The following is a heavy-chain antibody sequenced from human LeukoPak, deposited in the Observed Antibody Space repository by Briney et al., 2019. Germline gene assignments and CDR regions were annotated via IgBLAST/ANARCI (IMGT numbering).Heavy chain of an antibody. CDR1: GYTFTGYY. V-gene: IGHV1-2*02. Sequence: ASVKVSCKASGYTFTGYYMHWVRQAPGQGLEWMGWINPNSGGTNYAQKFQGRVTMTRDTSISTAYMELSRLRSDDTAVYYCARDEAYYYYMDVWGKGTTVTVSS. CDR3: ARDEAYYYYMDV. CDR2: INPNSGGT. J-gene: IGHJ6*03.